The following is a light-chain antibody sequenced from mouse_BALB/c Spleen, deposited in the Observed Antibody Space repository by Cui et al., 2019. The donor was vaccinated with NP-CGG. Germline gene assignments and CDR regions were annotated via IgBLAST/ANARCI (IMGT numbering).Light chain of an antibody. CDR1: TGAVTTSNY. CDR2: GTN. V-gene: IGLV1*01. CDR3: ALWYSNHWV. J-gene: IGLJ1*01. Sequence: AVVIQEFALTTSPGETVTLTCRSSTGAVTTSNYANWVQEKPDHLFTGLIGGTNNRAPGVPARFSGFLIGDKAALTITGAQTEDEAIYFCALWYSNHWVFGGGTKLTVL.